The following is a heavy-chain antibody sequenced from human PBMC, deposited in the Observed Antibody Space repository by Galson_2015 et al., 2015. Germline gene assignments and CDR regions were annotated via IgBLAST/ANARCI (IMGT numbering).Heavy chain of an antibody. Sequence: SLRLSCAASGFTFSSYWMSWVRQAPGKGLEWVANIKQDGSEKYYVDSVKGRFTISRDNAKNSLYLQMNSLRAEDTAVYYCARGIVVPAMMTYYFDYWGQGTLVTVSS. J-gene: IGHJ4*02. CDR1: GFTFSSYW. CDR2: IKQDGSEK. CDR3: ARGIVVPAMMTYYFDY. D-gene: IGHD2-2*01. V-gene: IGHV3-7*01.